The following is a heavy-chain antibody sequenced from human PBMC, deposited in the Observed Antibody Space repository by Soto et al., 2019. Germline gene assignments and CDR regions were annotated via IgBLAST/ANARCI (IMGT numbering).Heavy chain of an antibody. CDR3: ARAYGDYSSVLFDY. V-gene: IGHV4-59*01. Sequence: QVQLQESGPGLVKPSETLSLTCTVSGGSISSYYWSWIRQPPGKGLEWLGYIYYSGSTNYNPSLKSRVTISVDTSKNQFSLKLSSVTAADTAVYYCARAYGDYSSVLFDYWGQGTLVTVSS. CDR2: IYYSGST. D-gene: IGHD4-17*01. CDR1: GGSISSYY. J-gene: IGHJ4*02.